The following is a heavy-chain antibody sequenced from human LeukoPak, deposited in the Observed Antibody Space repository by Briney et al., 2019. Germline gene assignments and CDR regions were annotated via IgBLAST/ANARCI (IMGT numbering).Heavy chain of an antibody. CDR2: IKSKTDGGTT. J-gene: IGHJ4*02. Sequence: GGSLRLSCAASGFTFSNAQMSWVRQAPGKALEWVGRIKSKTDGGTTDYAAPVKGRFTISRDDSKNTLYLQMNSLKTEDTAVYYCTTATSSGITGTTADYWGQGTLVTVSS. CDR3: TTATSSGITGTTADY. CDR1: GFTFSNAQ. V-gene: IGHV3-15*01. D-gene: IGHD1-7*01.